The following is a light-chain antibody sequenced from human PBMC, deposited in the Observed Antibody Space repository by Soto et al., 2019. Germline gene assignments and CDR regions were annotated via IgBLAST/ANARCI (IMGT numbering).Light chain of an antibody. V-gene: IGKV3D-20*02. CDR3: QQRSNSIT. Sequence: EIVMTQSPASLSVSPGERVTLSCRASQSVSSSYLAWYQQKPGQAPRLLIYGASSRATGIPDRFSGSGSGTDFSLTISSLEPGDLAVYYCQQRSNSITFGQGTRLEIK. CDR1: QSVSSSY. CDR2: GAS. J-gene: IGKJ5*01.